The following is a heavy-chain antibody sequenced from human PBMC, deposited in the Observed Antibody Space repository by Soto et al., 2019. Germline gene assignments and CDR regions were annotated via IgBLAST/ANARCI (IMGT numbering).Heavy chain of an antibody. D-gene: IGHD6-13*01. CDR2: ISSSSSTI. CDR1: GFTFSIYS. V-gene: IGHV3-48*01. J-gene: IGHJ4*02. CDR3: ARDEGSSSWLDF. Sequence: PGGSLRLSCAASGFTFSIYSMNWVRQAPGKGLEWVSYISSSSSTIHYADSVKGRFTISRDNAKNSLYLQMNSPRAEDTAVYYCARDEGSSSWLDFWGQGTLVTVSS.